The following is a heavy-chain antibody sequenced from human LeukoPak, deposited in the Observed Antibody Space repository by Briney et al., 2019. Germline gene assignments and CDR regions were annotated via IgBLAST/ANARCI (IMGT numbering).Heavy chain of an antibody. D-gene: IGHD3-22*01. CDR1: GASISSGSNY. V-gene: IGHV4-39*07. Sequence: SETLSLTCSVSGASISSGSNYWGWIRQPPGKTLEWIGSIYSSGSTYYNSSLQSRVIIIIDTPKNHFSLKLSSVTAADTAVYYCARVKYDYDSSRFDPWGQGTLVTVSS. J-gene: IGHJ5*02. CDR3: ARVKYDYDSSRFDP. CDR2: IYSSGST.